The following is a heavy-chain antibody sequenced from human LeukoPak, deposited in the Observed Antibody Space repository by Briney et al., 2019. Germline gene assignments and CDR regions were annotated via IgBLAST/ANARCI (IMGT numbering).Heavy chain of an antibody. CDR2: INHSGST. Sequence: SETLSLTCAVCGGSFSGYYWSWIRQPPGKGLEWIGEINHSGSTNYNPSLKSRVTISVDTSKNQFSLKLSSVTAADTAVYYCATWYSSGWYFDYWGQGTLDTVSS. J-gene: IGHJ4*02. D-gene: IGHD6-19*01. CDR3: ATWYSSGWYFDY. CDR1: GGSFSGYY. V-gene: IGHV4-34*01.